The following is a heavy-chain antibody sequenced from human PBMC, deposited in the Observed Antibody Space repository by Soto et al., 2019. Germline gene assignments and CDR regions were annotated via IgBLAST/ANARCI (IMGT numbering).Heavy chain of an antibody. CDR3: ARALWEIAGVTTSPCWFDP. CDR2: IIPIFGTA. Sequence: SGKVSFKASGGTFISYAISWVRQAPGQGLEWMGGIIPIFGTANYAQKFQGRVTITADKSTSTAYMELSSLRSEDTAVYYCARALWEIAGVTTSPCWFDPWGQGTLVTVSS. CDR1: GGTFISYA. D-gene: IGHD2-21*02. J-gene: IGHJ5*02. V-gene: IGHV1-69*06.